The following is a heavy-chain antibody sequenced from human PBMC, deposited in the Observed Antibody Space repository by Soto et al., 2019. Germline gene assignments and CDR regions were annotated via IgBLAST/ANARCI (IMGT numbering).Heavy chain of an antibody. D-gene: IGHD2-15*01. V-gene: IGHV1-46*01. Sequence: GASVKVSCKASGYTFTSYYMHWVRQAPGQGLEWMGIINPSGGSTSYAQKFQGRVTMTRDTSTSTVYMELSSLRSEDTAVYYCARDPPQYCSGGSCYSGAFDIRGQGTMVTVSS. CDR1: GYTFTSYY. CDR3: ARDPPQYCSGGSCYSGAFDI. J-gene: IGHJ3*02. CDR2: INPSGGST.